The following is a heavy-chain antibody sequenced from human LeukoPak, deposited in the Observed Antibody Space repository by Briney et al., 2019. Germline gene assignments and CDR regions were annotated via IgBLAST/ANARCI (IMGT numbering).Heavy chain of an antibody. J-gene: IGHJ6*03. V-gene: IGHV7-4-1*02. Sequence: AASVKVSCKASGYTFTSYAMNWVRQAPGQGLEWMGWINTNTGNPTYAQGFTGRFVFSLDTSVSTAYLQISSLKAEDTAVYYCARVTEYYDILTGINYYYYMDVWGKGTTVTVSS. CDR1: GYTFTSYA. D-gene: IGHD3-9*01. CDR3: ARVTEYYDILTGINYYYYMDV. CDR2: INTNTGNP.